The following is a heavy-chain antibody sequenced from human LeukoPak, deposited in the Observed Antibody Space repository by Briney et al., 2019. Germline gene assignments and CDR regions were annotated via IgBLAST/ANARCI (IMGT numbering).Heavy chain of an antibody. V-gene: IGHV1-8*01. J-gene: IGHJ4*02. CDR2: MNPNSGNT. CDR1: GYTFTSYD. CDR3: ARGGGITIFGVVISFDY. D-gene: IGHD3-3*01. Sequence: ASVKVSCKASGYTFTSYDINWVRQATGQGLEWMGWMNPNSGNTGYAQKFQGRATMTRNTSISTAYMELSSLRSEDTAVYYCARGGGITIFGVVISFDYWGQGTLVTVSS.